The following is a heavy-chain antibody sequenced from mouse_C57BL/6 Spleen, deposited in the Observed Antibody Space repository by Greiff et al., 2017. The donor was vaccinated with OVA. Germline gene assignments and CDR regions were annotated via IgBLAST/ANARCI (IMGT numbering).Heavy chain of an antibody. CDR1: GYTFTSYW. V-gene: IGHV1-55*01. J-gene: IGHJ2*01. CDR2: IYPGSGST. CDR3: AREGLRGFFDY. Sequence: VQLQQSGAELVKPGASVKLSCKASGYTFTSYWITWVKQRPVQGLEWIGDIYPGSGSTNYNEKFKSKATLTVDTSSSTAYMQLSSLTSEDSAVYDCAREGLRGFFDYWGQGTTLTVSS. D-gene: IGHD2-2*01.